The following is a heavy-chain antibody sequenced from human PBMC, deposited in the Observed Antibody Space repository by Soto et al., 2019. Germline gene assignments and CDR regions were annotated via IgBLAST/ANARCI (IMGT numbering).Heavy chain of an antibody. CDR3: ASRDPGTSVDY. CDR2: IYRTGST. J-gene: IGHJ4*02. CDR1: GASFTSNDW. D-gene: IGHD1-7*01. V-gene: IGHV4-4*02. Sequence: QVQLQESGPGLVKPSGTLSLTCAVSGASFTSNDWWTWVRQPPGRGLEWIGEIYRTGSTNYNPSLKSRVTISLEKSENQFSLKVTSLTAADTAVYYCASRDPGTSVDYWGQGTLVTVSS.